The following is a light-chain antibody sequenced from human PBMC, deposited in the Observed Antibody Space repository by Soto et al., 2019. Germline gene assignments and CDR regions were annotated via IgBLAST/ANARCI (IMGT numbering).Light chain of an antibody. CDR3: QQYCQWPIT. V-gene: IGKV3-15*01. CDR2: YIS. CDR1: QTIGRN. Sequence: EIVMTQSPGTLSLSPGETATLSCMASQTIGRNYLAWYQQKPGQAPRLLIYYISTRAADIPARFSGSGSGTDFTRTSSSLQSEDFGVDYCQQYCQWPITFGQGTRLEIK. J-gene: IGKJ5*01.